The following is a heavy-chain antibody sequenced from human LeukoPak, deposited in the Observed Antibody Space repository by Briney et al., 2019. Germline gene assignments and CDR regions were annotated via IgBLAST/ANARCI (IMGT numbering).Heavy chain of an antibody. V-gene: IGHV3-48*01. CDR2: ISSSSSTI. CDR3: ARGTGSMNY. D-gene: IGHD3/OR15-3a*01. J-gene: IGHJ4*02. Sequence: GGSLRLSCAASGFTFSSYSMNWVRQAPGKGLEWVSYISSSSSTIYYADSVKGRFTISRDNAKNSLHLQMNSLRAEDTAVYYCARGTGSMNYWGQGTLVTVSS. CDR1: GFTFSSYS.